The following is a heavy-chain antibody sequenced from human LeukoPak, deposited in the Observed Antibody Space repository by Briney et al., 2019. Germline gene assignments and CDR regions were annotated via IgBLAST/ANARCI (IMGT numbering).Heavy chain of an antibody. CDR3: ARADCSSTSCYELDS. CDR1: GFTFSDYY. CDR2: ISSSDTTI. V-gene: IGHV3-11*04. D-gene: IGHD2-2*01. Sequence: PGGSLRLSCAGSGFTFSDYYMSWIRQAPGKGLEWVSYISSSDTTIYYADSVKGRFTISRDNAQNSLYLQMNTLRADDTAVYYCARADCSSTSCYELDSWGQGTLVTVSS. J-gene: IGHJ4*02.